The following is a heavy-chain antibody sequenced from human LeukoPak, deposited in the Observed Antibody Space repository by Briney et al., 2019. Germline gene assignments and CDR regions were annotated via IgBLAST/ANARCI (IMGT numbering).Heavy chain of an antibody. CDR1: GFDFYNYA. Sequence: PGESLRLSCTASGFDFYNYAMAWVRLAPGKGLEWVSGITGSGENAYFADSVKGRFTISRDNSKNTLRLEMHSLRAEDTAVYYCAKDHMYSSSSSWFDPWGQGTLVIVSS. V-gene: IGHV3-23*01. J-gene: IGHJ5*02. CDR2: ITGSGENA. CDR3: AKDHMYSSSSSWFDP. D-gene: IGHD6-6*01.